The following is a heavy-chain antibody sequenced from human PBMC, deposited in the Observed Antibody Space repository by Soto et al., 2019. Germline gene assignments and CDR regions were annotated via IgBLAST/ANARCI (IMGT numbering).Heavy chain of an antibody. CDR3: ARPRATPGDIVVVVAAYYYYGMDG. Sequence: QVQLVQSGAEVKKPGSSVKVSCKASGGTFSSYAISWVRQAPGQGLEWMGGIIPIFGTANYAQKFQGRVTITADESTSTAYMELSSLRSEDTAVYYCARPRATPGDIVVVVAAYYYYGMDGWGQGTTVTVSS. J-gene: IGHJ6*02. D-gene: IGHD2-15*01. CDR1: GGTFSSYA. V-gene: IGHV1-69*01. CDR2: IIPIFGTA.